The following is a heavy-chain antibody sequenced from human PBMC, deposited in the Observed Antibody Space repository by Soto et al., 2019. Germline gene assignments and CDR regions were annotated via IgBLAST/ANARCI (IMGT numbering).Heavy chain of an antibody. Sequence: EVQLVESGGGLIQPGGSLRLSCAASGFTVNTYYMSWVRQAPGKGLEWVSLIYIGGSTYHAGSVQGRFTISRDNSKNTVYLQMNSLRAEDSAIYYCARSPRGPDFSDYVPWYFDLWGRGTLVTVSS. D-gene: IGHD4-17*01. CDR3: ARSPRGPDFSDYVPWYFDL. J-gene: IGHJ2*01. CDR2: IYIGGST. V-gene: IGHV3-53*01. CDR1: GFTVNTYY.